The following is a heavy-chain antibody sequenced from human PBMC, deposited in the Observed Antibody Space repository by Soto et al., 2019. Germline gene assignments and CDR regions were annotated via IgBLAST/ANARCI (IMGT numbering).Heavy chain of an antibody. CDR2: IRGDGSDK. CDR1: GFTFGSDW. V-gene: IGHV3-7*04. Sequence: EVQLVESGGDLVQPGGSLTLACAASGFTFGSDWMSWVRQTPGKGLEWVANIRGDGSDKYYVDSVKGRFTISRDNAKNSLSLHMNNWRAEDAAVYYCAGGGATVSLGFDSWGQGTLVTVSS. J-gene: IGHJ4*02. D-gene: IGHD1-26*01. CDR3: AGGGATVSLGFDS.